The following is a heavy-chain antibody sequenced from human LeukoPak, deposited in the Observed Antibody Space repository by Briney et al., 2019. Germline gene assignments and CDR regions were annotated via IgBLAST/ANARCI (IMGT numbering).Heavy chain of an antibody. D-gene: IGHD1-1*01. CDR3: ATSVGTTGTT. V-gene: IGHV4-59*08. CDR2: IFYTGDS. J-gene: IGHJ4*02. CDR1: GVSSSSSY. Sequence: PSETLSLTCTVSGVSSSSSYWSWIRQPPGKGLEWIGYIFYTGDSNHNPSLTSRVTISIDTSKNQFSLKLSSVTAADTAVYYCATSVGTTGTTWGQGTLVIVSS.